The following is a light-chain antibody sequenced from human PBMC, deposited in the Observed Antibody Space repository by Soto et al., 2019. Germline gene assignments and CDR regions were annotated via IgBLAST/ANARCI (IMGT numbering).Light chain of an antibody. CDR1: SSDVGIYNY. CDR2: EVS. Sequence: QSALTQPASVSGSPGQSITISCTGTSSDVGIYNYVSWYQQHPGKAPKLMIYEVSKRPSGVSNRFSGSKSGSTASLSISGLQAEDEADYYCSSFTTSSIWVFGGGTKRPS. J-gene: IGLJ3*02. CDR3: SSFTTSSIWV. V-gene: IGLV2-14*01.